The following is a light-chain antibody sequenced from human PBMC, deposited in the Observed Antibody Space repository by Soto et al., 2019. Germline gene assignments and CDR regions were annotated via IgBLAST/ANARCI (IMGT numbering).Light chain of an antibody. Sequence: EIVLTQSPATLSLSPGERATLSCRASQSVGTSLGWYQQKPGQTPRLLIYDASNRATGIPARFSGSGSGTDVTLTITSPGPEDLAVYYCLQRANWPLTFGGGTKVEI. CDR2: DAS. V-gene: IGKV3-11*01. J-gene: IGKJ4*01. CDR3: LQRANWPLT. CDR1: QSVGTS.